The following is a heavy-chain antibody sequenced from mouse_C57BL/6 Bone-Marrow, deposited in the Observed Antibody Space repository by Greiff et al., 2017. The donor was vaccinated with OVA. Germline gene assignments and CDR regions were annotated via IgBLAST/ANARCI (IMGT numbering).Heavy chain of an antibody. D-gene: IGHD1-1*01. J-gene: IGHJ1*03. Sequence: EVQRVESGAGLVKPGGSLKLSCAASGFTFSSYAMSWVRQTPEKRLEWVAYISSGGDYIYYADTVKGRFTISRDNARNTLYLQMSSLKSEDTAMYYCTTRGFYYGSSYWYFDVWGTGTTVTVSS. CDR3: TTRGFYYGSSYWYFDV. V-gene: IGHV5-9-1*02. CDR1: GFTFSSYA. CDR2: ISSGGDYI.